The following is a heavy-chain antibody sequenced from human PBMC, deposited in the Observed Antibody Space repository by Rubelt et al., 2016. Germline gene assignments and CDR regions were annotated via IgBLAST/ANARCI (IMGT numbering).Heavy chain of an antibody. CDR1: GGSFRNYY. J-gene: IGHJ4*02. CDR2: INHSGIT. CDR3: ARVGGLYAIPDYPIEY. V-gene: IGHV4-34*01. D-gene: IGHD2-8*01. Sequence: QVQLRQWGAGLLKPSETLSLTCAVSGGSFRNYYWSWIRQPPGKGLEWIGEINHSGITNYNPSLKSRATISVDTSKNQFSLKLNSVTAAATALYHCARVGGLYAIPDYPIEYWGQGTLVTVSS.